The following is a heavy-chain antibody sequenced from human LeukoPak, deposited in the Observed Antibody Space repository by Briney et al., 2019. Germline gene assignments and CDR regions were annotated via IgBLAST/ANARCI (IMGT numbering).Heavy chain of an antibody. CDR1: GFTFSSYS. Sequence: KSGGSLRLSCAASGFTFSSYSMNWVRQAPGKGLEWVSSISSSSSYIYYADSVKGRFTISRDNAKNSLYLQMNSLRAEDTAVYYCAREMVRVVIPLIFDYWGQGTLVTVSS. V-gene: IGHV3-21*01. CDR2: ISSSSSYI. J-gene: IGHJ4*02. D-gene: IGHD3-10*01. CDR3: AREMVRVVIPLIFDY.